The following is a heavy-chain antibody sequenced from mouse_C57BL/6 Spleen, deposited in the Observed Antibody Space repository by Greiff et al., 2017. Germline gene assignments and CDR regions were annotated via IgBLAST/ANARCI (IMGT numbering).Heavy chain of an antibody. CDR3: ASSAPYYYGSIYYALDY. CDR2: INPGSGGT. V-gene: IGHV1-54*01. J-gene: IGHJ4*01. D-gene: IGHD1-1*01. CDR1: GYAFTNYL. Sequence: VQLQESGAELVRPGTSVKVSCKASGYAFTNYLIEWVKQRPGRGLEWIGVINPGSGGTNYNEKFKGKATLTADKSSSTAYMQLSSLTSEDSAVYSVASSAPYYYGSIYYALDYWGQGTSVTVSS.